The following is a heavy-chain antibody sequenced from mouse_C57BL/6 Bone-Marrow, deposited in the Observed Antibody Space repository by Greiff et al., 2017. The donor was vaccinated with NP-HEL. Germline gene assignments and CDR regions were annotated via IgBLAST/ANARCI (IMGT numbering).Heavy chain of an antibody. CDR2: IYPGDGDT. CDR1: GYAFSSSW. V-gene: IGHV1-82*01. J-gene: IGHJ4*01. Sequence: QVQLQQSGPELVKPGASVKISCKASGYAFSSSWMNWVKQRPGKGLEWIGRIYPGDGDTNYNGKFKGKATLTADKSSSTAYMQLSSLTSEDSAVYFCAIYAMDYWGQGTSVTVSS. CDR3: AIYAMDY.